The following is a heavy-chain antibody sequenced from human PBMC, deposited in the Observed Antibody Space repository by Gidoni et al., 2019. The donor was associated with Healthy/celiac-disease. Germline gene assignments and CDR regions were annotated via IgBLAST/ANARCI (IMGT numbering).Heavy chain of an antibody. CDR3: ARDVYVGEAFDI. Sequence: EVQLVESGGGLVKPGGSLRLSCAASGFTFSSYSMNWVRQAPGKGLEWVSSISSSSSYIYYADSVKGRFTISRDNAKNSLYLQMNSLRAEDTAVYYCARDVYVGEAFDIWGQGTMVTVSS. V-gene: IGHV3-21*01. CDR2: ISSSSSYI. D-gene: IGHD3-10*01. J-gene: IGHJ3*02. CDR1: GFTFSSYS.